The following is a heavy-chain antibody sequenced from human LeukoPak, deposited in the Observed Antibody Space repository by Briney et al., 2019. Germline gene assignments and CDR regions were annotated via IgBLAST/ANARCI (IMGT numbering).Heavy chain of an antibody. CDR3: AIPPGYCGNDCSFDH. CDR1: GYSFSNYW. V-gene: IGHV5-51*01. J-gene: IGHJ4*02. CDR2: IYPGDYET. D-gene: IGHD2-21*02. Sequence: GESLKISCEGSGYSFSNYWIGWVRQMPGKGLAWVGIIYPGDYETRYSPSFQGLVTISVDKSISTAYLQWSSLKASDTAMYYCAIPPGYCGNDCSFDHWGQGTLVTVSS.